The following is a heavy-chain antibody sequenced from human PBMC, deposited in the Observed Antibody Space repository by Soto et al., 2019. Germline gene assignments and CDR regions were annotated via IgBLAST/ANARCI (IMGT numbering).Heavy chain of an antibody. V-gene: IGHV5-10-1*01. CDR3: ARQIYDSDTGPNFQYYFDS. D-gene: IGHD3-22*01. J-gene: IGHJ4*02. Sequence: XESLKISCKGAGDSCAGYWITWVRQNPGKGLGWMGRIDPSDSQTYYSPSFRGHVTISATKSITTVFLQWSSLRASDTAMYYCARQIYDSDTGPNFQYYFDSWGQGTPVTVSS. CDR1: GDSCAGYW. CDR2: IDPSDSQT.